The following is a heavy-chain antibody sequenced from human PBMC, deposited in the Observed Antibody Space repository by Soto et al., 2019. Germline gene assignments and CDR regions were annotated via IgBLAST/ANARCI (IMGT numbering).Heavy chain of an antibody. CDR3: AKVATGTSYHYYYGMDV. CDR1: GGSISSYY. CDR2: IYYSGST. D-gene: IGHD1-1*01. Sequence: PSETLSLTCTVSGGSISSYYWSWIRQPPGKGLEWIGYIYYSGSTNYNPSLKSRVTISVDTSKNQFSLKLSSVTAADTAVYYCAKVATGTSYHYYYGMDVWGQGTTVTVSS. J-gene: IGHJ6*02. V-gene: IGHV4-59*01.